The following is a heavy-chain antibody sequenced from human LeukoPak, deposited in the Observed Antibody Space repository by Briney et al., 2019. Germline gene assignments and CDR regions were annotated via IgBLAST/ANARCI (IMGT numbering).Heavy chain of an antibody. Sequence: GGSLRLSCAAFGFTFSSYAMSWVRQAPGKGLEWVSAISGSGGSTYYADSVKGRFTISRDNSKNTLYLQMNSLRAEDTAVYYCAKDRRAVAGIDYYYYMDVWGKGTTVTVSS. CDR1: GFTFSSYA. J-gene: IGHJ6*03. D-gene: IGHD6-19*01. V-gene: IGHV3-23*01. CDR3: AKDRRAVAGIDYYYYMDV. CDR2: ISGSGGST.